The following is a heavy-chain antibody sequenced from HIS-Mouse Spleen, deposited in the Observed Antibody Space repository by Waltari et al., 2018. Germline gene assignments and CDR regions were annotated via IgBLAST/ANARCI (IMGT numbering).Heavy chain of an antibody. D-gene: IGHD6-13*01. Sequence: QLQLQESGPGLVKPSETLSLTCTVSGGSLSHLRYYRGWSRQPPGKGLEWIGSIYYSGSTYYNPSLKSRVTISVDTSKNQFSLKLSSVTAADTAVYYCAREIPYSSSWYDWYFDLWGRGTLVTVSS. CDR2: IYYSGST. J-gene: IGHJ2*01. V-gene: IGHV4-39*07. CDR3: AREIPYSSSWYDWYFDL. CDR1: GGSLSHLRYY.